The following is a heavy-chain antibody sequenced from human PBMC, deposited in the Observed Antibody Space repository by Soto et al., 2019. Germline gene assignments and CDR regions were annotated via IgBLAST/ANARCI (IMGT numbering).Heavy chain of an antibody. Sequence: QVQLVQSGAEVKKPGSSVKVSCKASGGTFSSYTISWVRQAPGQGLEWMGRIIPILGIANYVQKFQGRVTITADKSTSTAYMELSSLRTEDTAVYYCARATTVTTNWFDPWGQGTLVTVSS. CDR2: IIPILGIA. J-gene: IGHJ5*02. D-gene: IGHD4-17*01. CDR3: ARATTVTTNWFDP. CDR1: GGTFSSYT. V-gene: IGHV1-69*02.